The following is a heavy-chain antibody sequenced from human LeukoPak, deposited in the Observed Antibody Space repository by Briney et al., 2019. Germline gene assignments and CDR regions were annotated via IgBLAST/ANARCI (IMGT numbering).Heavy chain of an antibody. J-gene: IGHJ4*02. V-gene: IGHV3-23*01. CDR3: AKDLSRVIPATPDY. CDR1: GFTVSSNY. CDR2: ISDSGGST. D-gene: IGHD2-15*01. Sequence: GGSLRLSCAASGFTVSSNYMSWVRQAPGKGLEWVSAISDSGGSTYYADSVKGRFTISRDNSKNTLYLQVNSLRAEDTAVYYCAKDLSRVIPATPDYRGQGTLVTVSS.